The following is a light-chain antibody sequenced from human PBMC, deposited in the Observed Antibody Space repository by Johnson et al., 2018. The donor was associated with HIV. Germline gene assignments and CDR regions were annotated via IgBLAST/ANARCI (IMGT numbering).Light chain of an antibody. CDR3: GTWDSSLSAYV. J-gene: IGLJ1*01. CDR1: SSNIGNNY. Sequence: HSVLTQPPSVSAAPGQKVTISCSGSSSNIGNNYVSWYQQLPGTVPKLLIYDNNKRPSGIPDRFSGSKSGTSATLGITGLQTGDEADYYCGTWDSSLSAYVFGTVTKVTVL. CDR2: DNN. V-gene: IGLV1-51*01.